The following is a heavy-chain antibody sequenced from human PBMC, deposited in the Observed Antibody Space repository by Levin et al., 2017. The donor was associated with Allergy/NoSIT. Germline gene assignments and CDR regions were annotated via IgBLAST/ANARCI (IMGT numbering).Heavy chain of an antibody. CDR1: GGSISSGGYS. Sequence: SETLSLTCAVSGGSISSGGYSWSWIRQPPGKGLEWIGYIYHSGSTYYNPSLKSRVTISVDRSKNQFSLKLSSVTAADTAVYYCAREINYYYGSGSSYNWFDPWGQGTLVTVSS. J-gene: IGHJ5*02. CDR2: IYHSGST. CDR3: AREINYYYGSGSSYNWFDP. V-gene: IGHV4-30-2*01. D-gene: IGHD3-10*01.